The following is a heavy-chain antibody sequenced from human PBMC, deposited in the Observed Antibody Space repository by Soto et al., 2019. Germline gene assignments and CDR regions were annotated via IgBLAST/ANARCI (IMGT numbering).Heavy chain of an antibody. D-gene: IGHD3-22*01. Sequence: ESLSLGCAVYGGSLSGYYWGWIRQPPGKGLEWIGEINHSGSTNYNPSLKSRVTISVDTSKNQFSLKLSSVTAAGTAVYYCASLYYYDSSGYYWGQGTLVTVS. CDR1: GGSLSGYY. J-gene: IGHJ4*02. CDR3: ASLYYYDSSGYY. V-gene: IGHV4-34*01. CDR2: INHSGST.